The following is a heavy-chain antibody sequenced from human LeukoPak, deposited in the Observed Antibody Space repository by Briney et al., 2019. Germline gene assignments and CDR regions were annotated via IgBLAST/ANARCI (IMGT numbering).Heavy chain of an antibody. V-gene: IGHV3-20*04. CDR2: INWNGVST. D-gene: IGHD3-22*01. CDR3: ARVGSSAYGDAFDI. J-gene: IGHJ3*02. Sequence: GGSLRLSCAASGFIFDDNCMSWARQAPGKGLEWVSSINWNGVSTGYADSVKGRFTISRDNAKNSLYLQMNSLRAEDTALYYCARVGSSAYGDAFDIWGQGTMVTVSS. CDR1: GFIFDDNC.